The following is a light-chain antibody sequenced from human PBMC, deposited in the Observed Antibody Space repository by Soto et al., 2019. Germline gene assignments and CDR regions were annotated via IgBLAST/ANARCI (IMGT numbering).Light chain of an antibody. J-gene: IGLJ1*01. Sequence: QSALTQPRSVSGSPGQSVTISCTGTSSDGGGYNYVSWYQQHPGKAPKLMIYDVSKRPSGVPDRFSGSKSGNTASLTISGLQAEDEADYYCCSYAGSYTLGVFGTGTKLTVL. CDR1: SSDGGGYNY. CDR2: DVS. V-gene: IGLV2-11*01. CDR3: CSYAGSYTLGV.